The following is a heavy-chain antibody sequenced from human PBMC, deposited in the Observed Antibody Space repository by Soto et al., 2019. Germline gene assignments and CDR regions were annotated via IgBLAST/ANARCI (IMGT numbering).Heavy chain of an antibody. CDR3: ARFRGSYQSAL. D-gene: IGHD3-10*01. Sequence: QEQLVQSGTEVKRPGASVRVSCEALGYSFKTSDINWVRQASGQGLEWMGWINPNSANPGYAQKFQRRVSMTRATSIDTASMELSSLRADDTAVYYCARFRGSYQSALWGQGTLVTVSS. J-gene: IGHJ4*02. CDR1: GYSFKTSD. V-gene: IGHV1-8*01. CDR2: INPNSANP.